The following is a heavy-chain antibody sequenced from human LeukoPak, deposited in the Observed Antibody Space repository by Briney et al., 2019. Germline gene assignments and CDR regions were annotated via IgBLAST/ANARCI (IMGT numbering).Heavy chain of an antibody. V-gene: IGHV3-53*01. CDR1: GFTVSSNY. J-gene: IGHJ4*02. D-gene: IGHD1-26*01. Sequence: GGSLRLSCAASGFTVSSNYMSWVRQAPGKGLEWVSVIYSGGSTYYADSVKGRFTISRDNSKNTLYLQMNSLRAEDTAVYYCAREGGWAEGRKTFDYWGQGTLVTVSS. CDR3: AREGGWAEGRKTFDY. CDR2: IYSGGST.